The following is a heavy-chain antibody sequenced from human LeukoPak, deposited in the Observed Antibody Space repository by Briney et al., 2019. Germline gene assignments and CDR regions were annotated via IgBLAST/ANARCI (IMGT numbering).Heavy chain of an antibody. J-gene: IGHJ5*02. V-gene: IGHV4-31*03. CDR3: ARAPRGYSGYDFSYWFDP. CDR2: ISFSVST. D-gene: IGHD5-12*01. CDR1: GYSISESRSACY. Sequence: SQTLSLTCTVYGYSISESRSACYWRWIRQQPDKGMEGIGYISFSVSTLYNPSLESRLTISIDTSKNQFSLNLRSVTAADTAVYYCARAPRGYSGYDFSYWFDPWGQGTLVTVSS.